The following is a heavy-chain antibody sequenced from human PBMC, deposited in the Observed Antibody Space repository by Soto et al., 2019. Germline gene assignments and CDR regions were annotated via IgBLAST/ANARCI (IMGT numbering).Heavy chain of an antibody. CDR1: GFTFSSYA. CDR3: AKNRVYSYGYYFDY. D-gene: IGHD5-18*01. V-gene: IGHV3-23*01. J-gene: IGHJ4*02. Sequence: LSLTCAASGFTFSSYAMSWVRQAPGKGLEWVSAISGSGGSTYYADSVKGRFTISRDNSKNTLYLQMNSLRAEDTAVYYCAKNRVYSYGYYFDYWGQGTLVTVSS. CDR2: ISGSGGST.